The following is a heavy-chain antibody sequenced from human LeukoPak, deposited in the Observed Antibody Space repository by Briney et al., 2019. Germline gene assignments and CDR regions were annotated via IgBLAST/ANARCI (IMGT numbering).Heavy chain of an antibody. CDR1: GGSISSSNW. CDR2: IYHSGST. Sequence: SGTLSLTCAVSGGSISSSNWWSWVRQPPGKGLEWIGEIYHSGSTNYNPSLKSRVTISVDTSKNQFSLKLSSVTAADTAVYYCARAGDPWEQQPFDPWGQGTLVTVSS. V-gene: IGHV4-4*02. CDR3: ARAGDPWEQQPFDP. D-gene: IGHD6-13*01. J-gene: IGHJ5*02.